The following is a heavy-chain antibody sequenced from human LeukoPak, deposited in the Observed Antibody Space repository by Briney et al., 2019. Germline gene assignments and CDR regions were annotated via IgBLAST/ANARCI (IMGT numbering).Heavy chain of an antibody. CDR2: IYYSGST. J-gene: IGHJ4*02. D-gene: IGHD2-2*01. Sequence: SETLSLTCTVSGGSISSYYWSWIRQPPGKGLEWIGYIYYSGSTNYNPSLKSRVTISVDTSKNQFSLKLSSVTAADTAVYYCARLGPNRYCSSTSCYAYYFDYWGQGTLVTVSS. CDR3: ARLGPNRYCSSTSCYAYYFDY. V-gene: IGHV4-59*12. CDR1: GGSISSYY.